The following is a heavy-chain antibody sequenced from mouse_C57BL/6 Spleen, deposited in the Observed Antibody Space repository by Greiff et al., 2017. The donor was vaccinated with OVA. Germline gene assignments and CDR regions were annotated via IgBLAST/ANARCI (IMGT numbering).Heavy chain of an antibody. CDR3: ARLEGRVYYDMDY. V-gene: IGHV5-12*01. CDR1: GFTFSDYY. J-gene: IGHJ4*01. CDR2: ISTGGGST. Sequence: EVQGVESGGGLVQPGGSLKLSCAASGFTFSDYYMYWVRQTPEKRLEWVAYISTGGGSTYYPDTVKGRITISRDNAKNTLYLHMSRLKSEDTAMYYCARLEGRVYYDMDYWGQGTSVTVSS.